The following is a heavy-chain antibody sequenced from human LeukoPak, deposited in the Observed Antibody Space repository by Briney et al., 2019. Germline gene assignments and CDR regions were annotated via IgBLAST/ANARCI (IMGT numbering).Heavy chain of an antibody. CDR1: GGSISSGSYY. Sequence: SETLSLTCTVSGGSISSGSYYWSWIRQPAGKGLEWIGRIYTSGSTNYNPSLKSRVTISVDTSKNQFSLKLSSVTAADTAVYYCARHLYYGSGGDYWGQGTLVTVSS. CDR3: ARHLYYGSGGDY. V-gene: IGHV4-61*02. J-gene: IGHJ4*02. D-gene: IGHD3-10*01. CDR2: IYTSGST.